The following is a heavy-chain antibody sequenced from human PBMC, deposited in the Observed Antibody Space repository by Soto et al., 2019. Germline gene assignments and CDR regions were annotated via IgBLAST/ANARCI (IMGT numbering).Heavy chain of an antibody. CDR2: ISYDGKNQ. D-gene: IGHD1-26*01. CDR3: AKGFFVVATTSPFES. V-gene: IGHV3-30*18. CDR1: GFTFDNYG. J-gene: IGHJ4*02. Sequence: VRLVQSGGGVVQPGRALTLACVASGFTFDNYGMHWVRQAPGQGLDWVAVISYDGKNQYYEDSVKGRFTISRDNSRNTLYLQMNNLRPEDTGVYYCAKGFFVVATTSPFESWGQGTLVAVST.